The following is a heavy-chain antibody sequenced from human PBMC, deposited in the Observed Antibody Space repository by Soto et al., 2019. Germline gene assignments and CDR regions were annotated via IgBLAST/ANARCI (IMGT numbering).Heavy chain of an antibody. CDR1: GYTFTSYG. Sequence: QVPLVQSGAEVKKPGASVKVSCKASGYTFTSYGISWVRQAPGQGLEWMGWISAYNGNTNYAQKLQGRVTMTTDTPTSTAYMELRRLRSDDTAVYYCAREHDRYEELGPYYYGMDVWGQGTTVTVSS. CDR3: AREHDRYEELGPYYYGMDV. J-gene: IGHJ6*02. CDR2: ISAYNGNT. D-gene: IGHD5-12*01. V-gene: IGHV1-18*01.